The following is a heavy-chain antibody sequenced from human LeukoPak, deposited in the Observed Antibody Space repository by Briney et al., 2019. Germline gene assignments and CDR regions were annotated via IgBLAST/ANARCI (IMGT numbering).Heavy chain of an antibody. Sequence: GRSLRLFCAASGFTFSSYAMHWVRQAPGKGLEWVAVISYDGSNKYYADSVKGRFTISRDNSKNTLYLQMNSLRAEDTAVYYCARGNPVAGNDYWGQGTLVTVSS. D-gene: IGHD6-19*01. V-gene: IGHV3-30-3*01. CDR3: ARGNPVAGNDY. CDR2: ISYDGSNK. J-gene: IGHJ4*02. CDR1: GFTFSSYA.